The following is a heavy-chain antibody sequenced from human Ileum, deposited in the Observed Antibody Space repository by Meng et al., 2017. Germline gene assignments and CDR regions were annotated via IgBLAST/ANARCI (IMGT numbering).Heavy chain of an antibody. J-gene: IGHJ6*02. CDR1: GGSITSYY. Sequence: GSLRLSCTVSGGSITSYYWSWIRQPPGKGLEWIGFIHHSGNINYNPSLKSRVTMSLDTSKRQFSLKLRSVTAADTAVYYCATTTISTRPDYNGTDVWGQGTTVTVSS. D-gene: IGHD1-1*01. CDR2: IHHSGNI. V-gene: IGHV4-59*01. CDR3: ATTTISTRPDYNGTDV.